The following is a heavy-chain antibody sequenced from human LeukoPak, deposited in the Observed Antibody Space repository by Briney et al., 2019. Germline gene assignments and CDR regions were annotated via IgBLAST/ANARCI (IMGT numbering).Heavy chain of an antibody. D-gene: IGHD6-13*01. V-gene: IGHV1-69*05. CDR2: IIPIFGTA. J-gene: IGHJ5*02. CDR3: ASVRVAAAGTIGNWFDP. Sequence: GASVKVSCKASGGTFSSYAISWVRQAPGQGLEWMGGIIPIFGTANYAQKFQGRVTITTDESTSTAYMELSSLRSEDTAVYYCASVRVAAAGTIGNWFDPWGQGTLVTVSS. CDR1: GGTFSSYA.